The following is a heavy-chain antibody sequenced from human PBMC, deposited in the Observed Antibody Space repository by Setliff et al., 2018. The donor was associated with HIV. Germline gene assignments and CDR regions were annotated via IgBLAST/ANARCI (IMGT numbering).Heavy chain of an antibody. D-gene: IGHD2-2*02. CDR1: GDSISSSSYF. J-gene: IGHJ5*02. V-gene: IGHV4-39*01. Sequence: SETLSLTCTVSGDSISSSSYFWGWIRQPPGKGLEWIGSIYYDGSTYNNPSLKSRVTISVDTSKNQFFLKLSSVTDADTAVYYCARYTSKVDWFDPWGQGTLVTVSS. CDR2: IYYDGST. CDR3: ARYTSKVDWFDP.